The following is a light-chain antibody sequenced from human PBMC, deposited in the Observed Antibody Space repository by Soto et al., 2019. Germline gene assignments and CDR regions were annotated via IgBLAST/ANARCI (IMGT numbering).Light chain of an antibody. CDR2: DAS. CDR1: QSVSSD. Sequence: EIVLTQSPATLSVSPGDRATLSCRASQSVSSDLAWLQQKPGQAPRLLIYDASTRATGIPARFSGSGSGTEFTLTISSLQSEDFAIYYCQQYNNWPRTFGGGTKVEIK. CDR3: QQYNNWPRT. J-gene: IGKJ4*01. V-gene: IGKV3-15*01.